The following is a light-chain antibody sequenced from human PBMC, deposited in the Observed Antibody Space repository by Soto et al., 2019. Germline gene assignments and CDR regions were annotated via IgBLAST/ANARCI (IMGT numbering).Light chain of an antibody. V-gene: IGKV1-17*01. CDR2: AAS. CDR1: QGIRNY. J-gene: IGKJ1*01. CDR3: LQHNGYPRT. Sequence: DIQMTQSPSSLSACVGDRVTLTCRASQGIRNYLCWYQQKPGKAPKRLIYAASSLQSGVPSRFSGSGSGTEFSLTISSLQPEDFATYYCLQHNGYPRTFGQGTKVEIK.